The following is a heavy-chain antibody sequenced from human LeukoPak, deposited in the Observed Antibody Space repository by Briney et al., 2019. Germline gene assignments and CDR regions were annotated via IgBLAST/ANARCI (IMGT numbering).Heavy chain of an antibody. CDR1: GFTFSDYY. J-gene: IGHJ6*03. Sequence: KPGGSLTLSCAASGFTFSDYYMTWIRQPPGKGLEWVSYITPSGNTIHYADSVKGRFTISRDNAKDTLYLQMNSLRAEDTAVYYCGREAEVVLKDMGVYYYYFMDVWGKGTTVAVSS. D-gene: IGHD2-15*01. V-gene: IGHV3-11*04. CDR3: GREAEVVLKDMGVYYYYFMDV. CDR2: ITPSGNTI.